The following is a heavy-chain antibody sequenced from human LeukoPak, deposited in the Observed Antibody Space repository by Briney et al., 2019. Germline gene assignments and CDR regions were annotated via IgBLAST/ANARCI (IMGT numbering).Heavy chain of an antibody. CDR3: ATSLGPLTEY. Sequence: PGGSLRLSCAASGFAFSSNWMHWVRQTPGKGLVWVSRINSGGSGTSYAASVEGRFTIPRDNVKNTLYLQMDSLRAEDTAVYYCATSLGPLTEYWGQGALVTVSS. CDR1: GFAFSSNW. J-gene: IGHJ4*02. V-gene: IGHV3-74*01. CDR2: INSGGSGT. D-gene: IGHD7-27*01.